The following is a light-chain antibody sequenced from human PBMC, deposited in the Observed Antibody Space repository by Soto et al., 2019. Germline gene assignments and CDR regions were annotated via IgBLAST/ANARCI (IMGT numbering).Light chain of an antibody. Sequence: QSVLTQPPSASGSPGQSVTISCTGTSSDVGGYNYVSWYQQHPGKAPKLMIYEVSKRPSGVPDRFSGSKSGNTASLTVSGLQAEDGADYYCSSYAGSKNVFGTGTKVTVL. V-gene: IGLV2-8*01. J-gene: IGLJ1*01. CDR2: EVS. CDR1: SSDVGGYNY. CDR3: SSYAGSKNV.